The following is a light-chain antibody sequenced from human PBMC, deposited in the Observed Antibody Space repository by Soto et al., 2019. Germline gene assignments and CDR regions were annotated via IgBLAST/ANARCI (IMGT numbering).Light chain of an antibody. J-gene: IGKJ1*01. CDR1: QSVSSN. V-gene: IGKV3-15*01. CDR3: QQYNNWPSWT. CDR2: GAS. Sequence: KVMTQSPATLSVSPGERATLSCRASQSVSSNLAWYQQKPGQAPRLLIYGASTRATGIPARFSGSGSGTEFTLTISSLQSEDFAVYYCQQYNNWPSWTFGQGTKVEIK.